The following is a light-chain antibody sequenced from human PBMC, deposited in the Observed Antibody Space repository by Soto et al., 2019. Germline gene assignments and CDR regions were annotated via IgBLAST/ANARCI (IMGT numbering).Light chain of an antibody. CDR2: KAS. CDR1: QSISSW. J-gene: IGKJ1*01. V-gene: IGKV1-5*03. Sequence: DIQMTQSPSTLSASVGDRVTITCRASQSISSWLAWYQQKPGKAPKLLIYKASSLESGVPSRFSGSGSGTEFTLTISSLQPDDFATYDCQHYGTYPWTFGQGTKVEIK. CDR3: QHYGTYPWT.